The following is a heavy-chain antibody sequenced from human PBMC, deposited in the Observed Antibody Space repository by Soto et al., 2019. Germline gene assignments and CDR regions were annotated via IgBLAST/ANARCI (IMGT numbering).Heavy chain of an antibody. D-gene: IGHD2-2*01. CDR1: GGTFSSYA. J-gene: IGHJ6*02. Sequence: GASVKVSCKASGGTFSSYAISWVRQAPGQGLEWMGGIIPIFGTANYAQKFQGRVTITADESTSTAYMELSSLRSEDTAVYYCAREGCSSTSRLCGMDVSGQGPTVTVSS. V-gene: IGHV1-69*13. CDR3: AREGCSSTSRLCGMDV. CDR2: IIPIFGTA.